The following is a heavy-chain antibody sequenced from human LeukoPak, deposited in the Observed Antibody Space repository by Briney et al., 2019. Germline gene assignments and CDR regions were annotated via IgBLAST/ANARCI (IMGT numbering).Heavy chain of an antibody. CDR3: ARTPHGEWELLYWFDP. D-gene: IGHD1-26*01. J-gene: IGHJ5*02. Sequence: SETLSLTCTVSGGSISSYYWSWIRQPPGKGLEWIGYIYYSGSTNYNPSLKSRVTISVDTSKNQFSLKLSSVTAADTAVYYCARTPHGEWELLYWFDPWGQGTLVTVSS. V-gene: IGHV4-59*01. CDR1: GGSISSYY. CDR2: IYYSGST.